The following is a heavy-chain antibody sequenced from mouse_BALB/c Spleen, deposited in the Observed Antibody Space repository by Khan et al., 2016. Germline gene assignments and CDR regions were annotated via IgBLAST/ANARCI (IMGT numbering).Heavy chain of an antibody. J-gene: IGHJ3*01. V-gene: IGHV1S136*01. CDR3: ARLNSDYDWTWFAY. Sequence: IQLVQSGPELVKPGASVKMSCKASGYTITSYVMHWVKQKPGQGLEWIGYINPYNDGTKYNEKFKGKATLTSDKSSNTAFMELSSLTSEDSAVYYCARLNSDYDWTWFAYWGQGTLVTVSA. D-gene: IGHD2-4*01. CDR1: GYTITSYV. CDR2: INPYNDGT.